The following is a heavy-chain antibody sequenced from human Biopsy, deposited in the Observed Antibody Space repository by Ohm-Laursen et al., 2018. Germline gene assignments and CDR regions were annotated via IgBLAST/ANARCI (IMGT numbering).Heavy chain of an antibody. Sequence: ASVKVSCNASGYFCSSYGLNWVRQAPGQGLEWMGKINPSGGSTSYAQKFQGRVTMTRDTSTTTVYMELSSLRSEDTAVYYCARDRIGGRGDPPDHWGQGTLVTVSS. CDR3: ARDRIGGRGDPPDH. J-gene: IGHJ4*02. CDR2: INPSGGST. CDR1: GYFCSSYG. D-gene: IGHD3-10*01. V-gene: IGHV1-46*01.